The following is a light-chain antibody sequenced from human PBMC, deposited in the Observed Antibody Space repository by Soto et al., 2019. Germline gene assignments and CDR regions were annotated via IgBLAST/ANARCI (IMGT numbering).Light chain of an antibody. V-gene: IGKV3-20*01. J-gene: IGKJ1*01. CDR2: GAS. CDR3: QQYGSSPET. Sequence: EILLTQSPGTLSLSPGEISTLSCRSSQSVSSSYLAWYQQKPGQAPRLLIYGASSRATGIPDRFSGSGSGTDFTLTISRLEPEDFAVYYCQQYGSSPETFGQGTKVDIK. CDR1: QSVSSSY.